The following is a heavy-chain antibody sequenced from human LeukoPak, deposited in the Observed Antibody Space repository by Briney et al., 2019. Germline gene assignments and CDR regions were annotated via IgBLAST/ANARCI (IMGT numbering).Heavy chain of an antibody. CDR3: ARDYSTPSYYYYYMDV. V-gene: IGHV4-61*02. Sequence: SQTLSLTCTVSGGSISSGSYYWSWIRQPAGKGLEWIGRIYTSGSTNYNPSLKSRVTISVDTSKNQFSLGLTSATAADTAVYFCARDYSTPSYYYYYMDVWGKGTTVTVSS. J-gene: IGHJ6*03. CDR1: GGSISSGSYY. CDR2: IYTSGST. D-gene: IGHD6-6*01.